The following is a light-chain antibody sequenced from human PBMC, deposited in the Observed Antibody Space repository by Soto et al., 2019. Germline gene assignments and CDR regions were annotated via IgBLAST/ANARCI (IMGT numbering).Light chain of an antibody. V-gene: IGKV3-20*01. Sequence: EIVLTQSPGTLSLSPGERATLSCRASQSVSSRYLAWYQQKPGQAPRLLMYGASSRATGIPDRFSGSGSGTDFTLTINRLEPEDFAVYYCQQYGSSPLFTFGPGTKVDIK. CDR3: QQYGSSPLFT. J-gene: IGKJ3*01. CDR2: GAS. CDR1: QSVSSRY.